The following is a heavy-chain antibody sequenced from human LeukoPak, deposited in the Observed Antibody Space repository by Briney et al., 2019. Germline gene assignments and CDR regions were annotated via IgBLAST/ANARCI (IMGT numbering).Heavy chain of an antibody. CDR2: INHSGST. J-gene: IGHJ4*02. CDR3: ASRPFPASLVY. CDR1: GGSFSGYY. D-gene: IGHD2-2*01. Sequence: SETLSLTCAVYGGSFSGYYWSWIRQPPGKGLEWIGEINHSGSTNYNPSLKSRVTISVDTSKNQSSLKLRSVTAADTAVYYCASRPFPASLVYWGQGTLVTVSS. V-gene: IGHV4-34*01.